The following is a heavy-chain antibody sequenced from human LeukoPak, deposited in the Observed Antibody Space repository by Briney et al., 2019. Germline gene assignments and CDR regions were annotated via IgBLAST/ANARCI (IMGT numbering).Heavy chain of an antibody. CDR2: INHSGST. CDR3: ARLTYYYDSSGSEFGY. Sequence: SPSETLSLTCAVYGGSFSGYYWSWLRQPPGKGLEWIGEINHSGSTNYNPSLKSRVTISVDTSKNQFSLKLSSVTAADTAVYYCARLTYYYDSSGSEFGYWGQGTLVTVSS. V-gene: IGHV4-34*01. CDR1: GGSFSGYY. D-gene: IGHD3-22*01. J-gene: IGHJ4*02.